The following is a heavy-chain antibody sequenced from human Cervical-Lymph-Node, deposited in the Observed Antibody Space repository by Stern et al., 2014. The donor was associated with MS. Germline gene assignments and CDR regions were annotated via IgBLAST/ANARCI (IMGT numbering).Heavy chain of an antibody. CDR3: ARDLPRGGGNGMDV. V-gene: IGHV3-13*01. Sequence: EVQLVESGGGLVQPGGSLRLSCAASGFNFSAFDMHWVRQVTGKRLEWVSAIRSAGDRYYPGSVKGRFTISRDSAKSSLYLQMNSLRAGDTAVYYCARDLPRGGGNGMDVWGQGTTVTVSS. CDR1: GFNFSAFD. J-gene: IGHJ6*02. D-gene: IGHD4-23*01. CDR2: IRSAGDR.